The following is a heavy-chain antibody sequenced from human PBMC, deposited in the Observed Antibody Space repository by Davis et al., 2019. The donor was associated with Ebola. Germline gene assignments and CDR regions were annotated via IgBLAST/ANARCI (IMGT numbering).Heavy chain of an antibody. CDR1: GFTFSSYD. CDR2: IGTAGDT. J-gene: IGHJ6*02. D-gene: IGHD2-15*01. V-gene: IGHV3-13*01. CDR3: ARAGRSRVVVAADLGADYYYGMDV. Sequence: PGGSLRLSCAASGFTFSSYDMHWVRQATGKGLEWVSAIGTAGDTYYPGSVKGRFTISRENAKNALYLQMNSLRAGDTAVYYCARAGRSRVVVAADLGADYYYGMDVWGQGTTVTVSS.